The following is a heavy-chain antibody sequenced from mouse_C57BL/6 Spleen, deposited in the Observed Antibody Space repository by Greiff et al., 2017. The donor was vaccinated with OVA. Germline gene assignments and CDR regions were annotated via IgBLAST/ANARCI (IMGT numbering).Heavy chain of an antibody. D-gene: IGHD1-1*01. V-gene: IGHV1-15*01. Sequence: VQLQQSGAELVRPGASVTLSCKASGYTFTDYEMPWVKQTPVHGLEWIGAIDPETGGTAYNQKFKGKAILTADKSSSTAYMELRSLTSEDSAVYYGTRWDYYGSSYDFDYWGQGTTLTVSS. J-gene: IGHJ2*01. CDR3: TRWDYYGSSYDFDY. CDR2: IDPETGGT. CDR1: GYTFTDYE.